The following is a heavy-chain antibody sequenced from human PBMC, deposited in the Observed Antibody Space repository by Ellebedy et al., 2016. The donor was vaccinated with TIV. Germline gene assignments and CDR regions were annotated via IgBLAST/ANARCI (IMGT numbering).Heavy chain of an antibody. CDR2: IWYDGTNK. D-gene: IGHD3-22*01. CDR3: ALDSSGYSVGVDY. J-gene: IGHJ4*02. CDR1: GFTFSSYA. V-gene: IGHV3-30-3*01. Sequence: GESLKISCAASGFTFSSYAMHWVRQAPGKGLEWVAVIWYDGTNKYYADSVKGRFTISRDNSKNTLYLQMNSLRAEDTAVYYCALDSSGYSVGVDYWGQGTLVTVSS.